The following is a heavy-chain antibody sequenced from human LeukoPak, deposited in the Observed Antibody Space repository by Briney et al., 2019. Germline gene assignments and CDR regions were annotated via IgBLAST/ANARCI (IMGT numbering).Heavy chain of an antibody. D-gene: IGHD5-18*01. CDR2: INPNSGAT. V-gene: IGHV1-2*02. CDR3: ARADLVYGYAVY. Sequence: ASVKVSCKASGYTFSGYYIHWVRQAPGQGLEWMGGINPNSGATNYAQKFQGRVTITRDTSISTAYMELRRLKSDDTAVYYCARADLVYGYAVYCGQGTLVTVSS. J-gene: IGHJ4*02. CDR1: GYTFSGYY.